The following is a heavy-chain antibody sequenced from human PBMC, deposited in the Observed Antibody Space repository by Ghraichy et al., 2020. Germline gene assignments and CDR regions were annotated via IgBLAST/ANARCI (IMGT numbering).Heavy chain of an antibody. V-gene: IGHV1-2*02. CDR3: ARDVRYYDFWTNYYLYFQH. CDR1: GYTFTGYY. J-gene: IGHJ1*01. D-gene: IGHD3-3*01. CDR2: INPNSGGT. Sequence: ASVKVSCKASGYTFTGYYMHWVRQAPGQGLEWMGWINPNSGGTNYAQKFQGRVTMTRDTSISTAYMELSRLRSDDTAVYYCARDVRYYDFWTNYYLYFQHWGQGTLVTVSS.